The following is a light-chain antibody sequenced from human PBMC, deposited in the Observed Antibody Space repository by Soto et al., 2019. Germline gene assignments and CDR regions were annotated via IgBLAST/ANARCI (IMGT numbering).Light chain of an antibody. J-gene: IGLJ3*02. V-gene: IGLV2-14*01. Sequence: QSALTQPASVSGSPGQSITISCTGTSSDVGDYNYVSWYQQHPGKAPKLMIYEVSYRPSGVSNRFSGSKSGNPASLTISGLQAEDEADYYCSSYTSSSTWVFGGGTKLTVL. CDR2: EVS. CDR1: SSDVGDYNY. CDR3: SSYTSSSTWV.